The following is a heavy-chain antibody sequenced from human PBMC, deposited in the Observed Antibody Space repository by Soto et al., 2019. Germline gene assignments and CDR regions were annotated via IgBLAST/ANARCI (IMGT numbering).Heavy chain of an antibody. CDR1: GFTYSSYG. D-gene: IGHD3-10*01. V-gene: IGHV3-33*01. Sequence: GGDLILSFASPGFTYSSYGMLWVRQAPGKGLEWVAVIWYDGSNKYYADSVKGRFTISRDNSKNTLYLQMNSLRAEDTAVYYCARDRLQLFDYWGQGTLVTVSS. CDR2: IWYDGSNK. J-gene: IGHJ4*02. CDR3: ARDRLQLFDY.